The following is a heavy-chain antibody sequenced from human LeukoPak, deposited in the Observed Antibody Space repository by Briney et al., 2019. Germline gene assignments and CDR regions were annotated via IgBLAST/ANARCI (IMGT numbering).Heavy chain of an antibody. CDR2: ISRESAYI. V-gene: IGHV3-21*01. CDR1: GFTFSSYN. CDR3: VRDLGGRWLRDDS. Sequence: PGGSLRLSCAASGFTFSSYNMNWVRQAPGKGLEWVSYISRESAYIYYGDSVKGRFTISRDNGKNSVDLQMNSLRAEDTAVYYCVRDLGGRWLRDDSWGQGTLVTVSS. J-gene: IGHJ4*02. D-gene: IGHD5-24*01.